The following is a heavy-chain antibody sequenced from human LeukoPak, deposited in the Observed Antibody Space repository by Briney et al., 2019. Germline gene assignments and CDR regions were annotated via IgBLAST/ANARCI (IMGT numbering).Heavy chain of an antibody. J-gene: IGHJ4*02. CDR2: IYTSGST. CDR3: GREDYYGSGSYFSYFDY. CDR1: GGSISSYY. V-gene: IGHV4-4*07. Sequence: SETLSLTCTVSGGSISSYYWSWIRQPAGKGLEWIGRIYTSGSTNYNPSLKSRVTMSVDTSKNQFSLKLSSVPAADTAVYYCGREDYYGSGSYFSYFDYWGQGTLVTVSS. D-gene: IGHD3-10*01.